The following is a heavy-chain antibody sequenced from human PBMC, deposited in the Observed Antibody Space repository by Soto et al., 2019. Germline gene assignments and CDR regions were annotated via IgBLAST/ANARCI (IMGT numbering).Heavy chain of an antibody. CDR3: AKAEMCFGESVSAVH. V-gene: IGHV3-23*01. CDR2: ISGSGGST. D-gene: IGHD3-10*01. J-gene: IGHJ4*02. CDR1: GITFSSYA. Sequence: EVQLLESGGGLVQPGGSLRLSCAASGITFSSYAMSWVRQAPGKGLEWVSTISGSGGSTHYADSVKGRFTISRDNSKNTLYVQMNSMRAEDTAVYYCAKAEMCFGESVSAVHWGQGTLVTVSS.